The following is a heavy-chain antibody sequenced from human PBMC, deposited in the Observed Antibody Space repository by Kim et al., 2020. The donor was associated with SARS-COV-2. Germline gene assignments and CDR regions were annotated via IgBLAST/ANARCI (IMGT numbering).Heavy chain of an antibody. J-gene: IGHJ3*02. D-gene: IGHD7-27*01. V-gene: IGHV4-59*01. CDR2: T. Sequence: TNYNPSLKSRVTISVDTSKNQFSRKLSSVTAADTAVYYCARDPGLAAFDIWGQGTMVTVSS. CDR3: ARDPGLAAFDI.